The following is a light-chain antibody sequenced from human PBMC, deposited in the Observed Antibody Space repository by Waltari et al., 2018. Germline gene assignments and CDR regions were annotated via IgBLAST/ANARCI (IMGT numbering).Light chain of an antibody. CDR1: QRLTKNY. Sequence: VLTQSPGTLSFSPGERATLSGRASQRLTKNYLAWYQQKPGQAPRLLIYGASSRAAGIPDRFSGSGSGTDFALTISRLEPEDSAVYYCQQYGSSILYTFGQGTKLEIQ. CDR3: QQYGSSILYT. J-gene: IGKJ2*01. CDR2: GAS. V-gene: IGKV3-20*01.